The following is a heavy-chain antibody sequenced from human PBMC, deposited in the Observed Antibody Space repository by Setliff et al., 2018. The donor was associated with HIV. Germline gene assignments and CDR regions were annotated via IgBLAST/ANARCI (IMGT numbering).Heavy chain of an antibody. Sequence: SETLSLTCTVSGDSIISGDYHWGWIRQPPGKGLEWIGHTANTDYNPSLKSRVTVSVDTSKNQLSLRLSSVTAADTAVYYCARHAALIKRYYYYYLDVWGKGTTVTVSS. CDR2: TANT. V-gene: IGHV4-39*01. CDR1: GDSIISGDYH. J-gene: IGHJ6*03. D-gene: IGHD5-18*01. CDR3: ARHAALIKRYYYYYLDV.